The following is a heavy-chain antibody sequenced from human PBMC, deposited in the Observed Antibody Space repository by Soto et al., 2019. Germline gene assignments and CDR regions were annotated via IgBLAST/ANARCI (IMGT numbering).Heavy chain of an antibody. J-gene: IGHJ4*02. Sequence: GGSLRLSCAASGFNFAKYAMNWVRQAPGQGLEWVSAISGGGSTAYYADSVKGRFTISRDNAKNSLYLQMNSLRAEDTAVYYCARGPKWELLLYYFDYWGQGTLVTVSS. D-gene: IGHD1-26*01. CDR3: ARGPKWELLLYYFDY. CDR1: GFNFAKYA. CDR2: ISGGGSTA. V-gene: IGHV3-23*01.